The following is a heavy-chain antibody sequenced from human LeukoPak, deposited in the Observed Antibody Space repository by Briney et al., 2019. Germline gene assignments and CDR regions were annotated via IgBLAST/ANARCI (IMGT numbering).Heavy chain of an antibody. CDR2: ISHDGTNK. CDR1: GFTFTTYA. CDR3: ARAVVIRGFDY. D-gene: IGHD3-22*01. J-gene: IGHJ4*02. V-gene: IGHV3-30-3*01. Sequence: GGSLRLSCAASGFTFTTYAMYWVRQAPGKGLEWVAVISHDGTNKYYADSVKGRFTLSRDTSKNTLFLQMNSLRVEDTAVYYCARAVVIRGFDYWGQGTLVTVSS.